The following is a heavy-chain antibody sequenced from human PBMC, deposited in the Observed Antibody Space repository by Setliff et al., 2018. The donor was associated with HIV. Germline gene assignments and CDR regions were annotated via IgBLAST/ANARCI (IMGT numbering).Heavy chain of an antibody. CDR3: ARELGASPHDVFDI. V-gene: IGHV4-4*08. CDR1: GGSISGFY. J-gene: IGHJ3*02. Sequence: SETLSLTCTVSGGSISGFYWSWIRQSPGKGLEWIGYIYTGGSTNYNPSLKSRVTISVDTSKSQFSLKLNSVTAADTAVYYCARELGASPHDVFDIWGQGTMVTVSS. CDR2: IYTGGST. D-gene: IGHD3-16*01.